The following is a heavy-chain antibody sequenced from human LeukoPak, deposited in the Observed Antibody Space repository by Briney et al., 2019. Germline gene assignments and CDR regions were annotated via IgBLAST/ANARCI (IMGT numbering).Heavy chain of an antibody. V-gene: IGHV4-39*01. CDR3: ARLVWGYNWNHAEYFQH. D-gene: IGHD1-20*01. CDR2: IYYSGST. J-gene: IGHJ1*01. Sequence: PSETLSLTCTVSGGSISSSSYYWGWIRQPPGKGLEWIGSIYYSGSTYYNPSLKSRVTISVDTSKNQFSLKLSSVTAADTAVYYCARLVWGYNWNHAEYFQHWGQGTLVTVSS. CDR1: GGSISSSSYY.